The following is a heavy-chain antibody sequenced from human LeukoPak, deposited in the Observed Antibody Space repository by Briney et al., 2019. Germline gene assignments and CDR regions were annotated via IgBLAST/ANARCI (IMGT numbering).Heavy chain of an antibody. D-gene: IGHD4-23*01. Sequence: GGSLRLSCAASGFTFSSYEMNWVRQAPGKGLEWVSYISSSGSTIYYADSVKGRFTISRDNAKNSLYLQMNSLRAEDTAVYYCARDHYGGRTFDYWGQGTLVTVSS. CDR1: GFTFSSYE. V-gene: IGHV3-48*03. J-gene: IGHJ4*02. CDR3: ARDHYGGRTFDY. CDR2: ISSSGSTI.